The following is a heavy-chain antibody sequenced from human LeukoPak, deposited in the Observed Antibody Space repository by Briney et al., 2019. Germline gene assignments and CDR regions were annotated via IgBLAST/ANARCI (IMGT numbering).Heavy chain of an antibody. V-gene: IGHV3-7*01. J-gene: IGHJ4*02. Sequence: TGGSLRLSCTASGFTFSSYWMSWVRQAPGKGLEWVANIKPDGSEKFYVDSVKGRFTISRDNARNSLYLQMNSLTGEDTAEYYCARYGDYEGPYWGQGILVTVSS. CDR2: IKPDGSEK. CDR1: GFTFSSYW. CDR3: ARYGDYEGPY. D-gene: IGHD4-17*01.